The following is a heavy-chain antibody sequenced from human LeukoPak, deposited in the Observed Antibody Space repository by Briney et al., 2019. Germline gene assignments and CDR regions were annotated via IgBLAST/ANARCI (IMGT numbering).Heavy chain of an antibody. CDR1: GYTFTSYG. J-gene: IGHJ4*02. V-gene: IGHV1-18*01. CDR3: ARDITMVRGVIISAGRPDY. CDR2: ISAYNGNT. D-gene: IGHD3-10*01. Sequence: GASVKVSCKASGYTFTSYGISWVRQAPGQGLEWMGWISAYNGNTNYAQKLQGRVTMTTDTSTSTAYMELRSLRSDDTAVYYCARDITMVRGVIISAGRPDYWGQGTLVTVSS.